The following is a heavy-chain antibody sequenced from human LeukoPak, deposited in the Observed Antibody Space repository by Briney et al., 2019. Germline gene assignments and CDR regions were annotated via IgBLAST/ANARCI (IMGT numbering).Heavy chain of an antibody. CDR3: ARVPKRPYDYVWGSYRYTEFDY. V-gene: IGHV4-31*03. J-gene: IGHJ4*02. Sequence: SETLSLTCTVSGGSISSGGYYWSWIRQHPGKGLEWIGYIYYSGSTYYNPSLKSRVTISVDTSKNQFSLKLSSVTAADAAVYYCARVPKRPYDYVWGSYRYTEFDYWGQGTLVTVSS. CDR2: IYYSGST. D-gene: IGHD3-16*02. CDR1: GGSISSGGYY.